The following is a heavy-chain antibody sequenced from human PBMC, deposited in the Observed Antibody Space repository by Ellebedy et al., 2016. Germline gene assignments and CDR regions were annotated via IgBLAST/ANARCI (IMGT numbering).Heavy chain of an antibody. V-gene: IGHV3-21*01. CDR1: GFTFNIAG. CDR3: ARDGSEWSRDY. D-gene: IGHD3-3*01. J-gene: IGHJ4*02. CDR2: IVFSGTAA. Sequence: GGSLRLSXAASGFTFNIAGMTWVRQVPGKGLEWVGTIVFSGTAAYYSDSVKGRFIISRDNAKNSLFLQMNSLRVEDTAVYYCARDGSEWSRDYWGQGTLVTVSS.